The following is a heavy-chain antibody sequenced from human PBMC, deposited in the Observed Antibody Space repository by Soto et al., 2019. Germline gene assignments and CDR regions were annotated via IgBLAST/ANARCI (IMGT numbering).Heavy chain of an antibody. D-gene: IGHD3-9*01. J-gene: IGHJ5*01. Sequence: SETLSLTCTVPGGSISSSSYYWGWIRQPPGKGLEWIGSIYYSGSTYYNPSLKSRVTISVDPSKNQFSLKLSSVTAADTAVYYCARQPAEYYDILTGYNWFDSWGQGTLVTVS. V-gene: IGHV4-39*01. CDR3: ARQPAEYYDILTGYNWFDS. CDR1: GGSISSSSYY. CDR2: IYYSGST.